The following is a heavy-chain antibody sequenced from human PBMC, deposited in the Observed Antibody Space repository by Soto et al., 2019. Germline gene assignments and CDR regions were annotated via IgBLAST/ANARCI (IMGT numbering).Heavy chain of an antibody. D-gene: IGHD3-22*01. CDR1: GFTFSSYA. CDR2: ISYDGSNK. J-gene: IGHJ5*02. CDR3: ARDYYDSSGSRFDP. Sequence: GGSLRLSCAASGFTFSSYAMHWVRQAPGKGLEWVAVISYDGSNKYYADSVKGRFTISRDNSKNTLYLQMNSLRAEDTAVYYCARDYYDSSGSRFDPWGQGTLVTVSS. V-gene: IGHV3-30-3*01.